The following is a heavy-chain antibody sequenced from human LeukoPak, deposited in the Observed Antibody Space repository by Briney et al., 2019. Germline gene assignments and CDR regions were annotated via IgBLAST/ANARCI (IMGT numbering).Heavy chain of an antibody. CDR1: GFAFSSYA. CDR2: ISGSGDST. Sequence: GGSLRLSCAASGFAFSSYAMSWVRQAPGKGLEWVSAISGSGDSTYYADSVKGRFTTSRDNSKNSLYLQMNSLRAEDTALYYCAKDIRSSGHRGFDYWGQGTLVTVSS. CDR3: AKDIRSSGHRGFDY. D-gene: IGHD6-19*01. V-gene: IGHV3-23*01. J-gene: IGHJ4*02.